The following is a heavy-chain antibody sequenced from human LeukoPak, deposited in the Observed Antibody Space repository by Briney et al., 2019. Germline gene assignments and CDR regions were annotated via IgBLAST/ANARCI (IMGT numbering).Heavy chain of an antibody. CDR1: GFTVSSNY. Sequence: GGSLRLSCAASGFTVSSNYMNWVRQAPGKGLEWVSVIYSGGSTYYADSVKGRSTISRDNSKNTVFLQMNSLRGEDTAVYYCARDRSVGTTTGWFDPWGQGTLVTVSS. J-gene: IGHJ5*02. CDR3: ARDRSVGTTTGWFDP. D-gene: IGHD1-26*01. CDR2: IYSGGST. V-gene: IGHV3-53*01.